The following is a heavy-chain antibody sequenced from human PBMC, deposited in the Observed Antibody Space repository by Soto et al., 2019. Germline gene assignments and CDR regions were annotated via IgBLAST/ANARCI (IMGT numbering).Heavy chain of an antibody. CDR1: GFTFSSYA. Sequence: GGSLRLSCADSGFTFSSYAMHWVRQAPGKGLEWVAVISYDGSNKYYADSVKGRFTISRDNSKNTLYLQMNSLRAEDTAVYYCARDGYSSSWSSYYYWGQGTLVSVSS. V-gene: IGHV3-30-3*01. CDR3: ARDGYSSSWSSYYY. CDR2: ISYDGSNK. D-gene: IGHD6-13*01. J-gene: IGHJ4*02.